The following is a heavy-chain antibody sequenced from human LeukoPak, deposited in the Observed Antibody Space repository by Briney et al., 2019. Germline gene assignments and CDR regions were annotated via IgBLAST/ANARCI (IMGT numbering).Heavy chain of an antibody. CDR3: AKSLLTTASGTGRAFDI. D-gene: IGHD1-26*01. CDR2: ISASGDVT. J-gene: IGHJ3*02. CDR1: RFSFSTYP. Sequence: GGSLRLSCEASRFSFSTYPMGWVRRAPGKGLEWVSGISASGDVTFHADPLKGRFTISRDNSKNTLYLQMDSLRAEDPAKYYCAKSLLTTASGTGRAFDIWGQGTMVTVSA. V-gene: IGHV3-23*01.